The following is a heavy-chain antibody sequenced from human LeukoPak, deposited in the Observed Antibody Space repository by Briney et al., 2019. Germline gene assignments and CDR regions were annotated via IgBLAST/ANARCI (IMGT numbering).Heavy chain of an antibody. CDR3: ARDMKRSRARWENLGFDP. CDR1: GYTFTTYG. D-gene: IGHD1-26*01. CDR2: ISAYNGNT. V-gene: IGHV1-18*01. J-gene: IGHJ5*02. Sequence: ASVKVSCKASGYTFTTYGISWVRQAPGQGLEWMGWISAYNGNTNYYAQKLQGRVNMTTDTSTSTAYMELKSLRSDDTAVYYCARDMKRSRARWENLGFDPWGQGTLVTVSS.